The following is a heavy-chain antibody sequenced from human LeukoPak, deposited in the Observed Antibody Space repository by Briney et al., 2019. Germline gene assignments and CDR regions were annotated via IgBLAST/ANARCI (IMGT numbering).Heavy chain of an antibody. Sequence: SETLSLTCAVYGGSFSGYYWSWIRQPPGKVREWIGEINPSGSTNSHPSLKSRATISVDTPKDQFSLKLSAVTAADTAVYYCARGVRSIDYWGQGTLVTVSS. CDR1: GGSFSGYY. J-gene: IGHJ4*02. V-gene: IGHV4-34*01. CDR2: INPSGST. D-gene: IGHD3-10*01. CDR3: ARGVRSIDY.